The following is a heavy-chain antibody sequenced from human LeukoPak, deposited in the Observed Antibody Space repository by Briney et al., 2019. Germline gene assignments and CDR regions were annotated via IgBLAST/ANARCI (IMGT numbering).Heavy chain of an antibody. Sequence: GASVKVSCKASGYTFTNYGISWVRQAPGQGLEWMGWISGYNGKTNYAQNLQGRVTMTTDTSTSTAYMELRNLRSDDTAVYYCARAVDFWSGYSSNYHYYMDVWGKGTTVTVSS. CDR1: GYTFTNYG. CDR3: ARAVDFWSGYSSNYHYYMDV. CDR2: ISGYNGKT. V-gene: IGHV1-18*01. D-gene: IGHD3-3*01. J-gene: IGHJ6*03.